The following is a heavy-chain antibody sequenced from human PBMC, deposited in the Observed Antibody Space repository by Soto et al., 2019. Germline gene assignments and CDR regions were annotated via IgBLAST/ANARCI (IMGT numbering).Heavy chain of an antibody. Sequence: PSETLSLTCPVSGGSISSYYWSWIRQPPGKGLEWIGYIYYSGSTNYNPSLKSRVTISVDTSKNQFSLKLSSVTAADTAVYYCARSRIAAAKTNFDYWGQGTLVTVSS. V-gene: IGHV4-59*01. J-gene: IGHJ4*02. CDR1: GGSISSYY. CDR3: ARSRIAAAKTNFDY. CDR2: IYYSGST. D-gene: IGHD6-13*01.